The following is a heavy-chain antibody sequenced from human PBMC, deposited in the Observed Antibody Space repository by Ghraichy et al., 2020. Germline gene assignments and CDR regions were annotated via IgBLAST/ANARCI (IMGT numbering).Heavy chain of an antibody. J-gene: IGHJ4*02. V-gene: IGHV3-23*01. CDR2: ISGSGGST. CDR1: GFTFSSYA. D-gene: IGHD2-15*01. CDR3: AKDFGYCSGGSCYGKHY. Sequence: GGSLRLSCAASGFTFSSYAMSWVRQAPGKGLEWVSAISGSGGSTYYADSVKGRFTISRDNSKNTLYLQMNSLRAEDTAVYYCAKDFGYCSGGSCYGKHYWGQGTLVTGSS.